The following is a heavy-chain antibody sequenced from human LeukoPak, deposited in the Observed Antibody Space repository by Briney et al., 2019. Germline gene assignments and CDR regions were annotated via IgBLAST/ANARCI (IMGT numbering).Heavy chain of an antibody. J-gene: IGHJ2*01. CDR1: GFTFSSYD. CDR2: IGTAGDT. Sequence: GGSLRLSCAASGFTFSSYDMHWVRQATGKGLEWVSAIGTAGDTYYPGSVKGRFTISRENAKNSLYLQMNSLRAGDTAVYYCARAQLYTYGDSRYFDLWGRGTLVTVSS. V-gene: IGHV3-13*01. CDR3: ARAQLYTYGDSRYFDL. D-gene: IGHD4-17*01.